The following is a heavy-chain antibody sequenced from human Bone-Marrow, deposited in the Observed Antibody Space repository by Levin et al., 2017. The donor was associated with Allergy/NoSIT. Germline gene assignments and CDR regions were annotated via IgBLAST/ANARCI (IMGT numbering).Heavy chain of an antibody. V-gene: IGHV3-33*01. J-gene: IGHJ4*02. CDR1: GFTLNDYG. CDR2: IWFGGINE. D-gene: IGHD3-16*01. Sequence: GESLKISCAASGFTLNDYGIHWVRQAPGKGLEWVAVIWFGGINEYYADSVKGRFTSSRDNVMDTLYLQMNSLRAEDTAIYYCARDKDYALDLWGQGTLVTVSS. CDR3: ARDKDYALDL.